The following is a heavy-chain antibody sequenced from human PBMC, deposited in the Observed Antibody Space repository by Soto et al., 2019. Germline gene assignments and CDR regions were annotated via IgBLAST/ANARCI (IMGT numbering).Heavy chain of an antibody. CDR2: INPNNGNT. CDR3: ARASGSSYWFDP. D-gene: IGHD1-26*01. V-gene: IGHV1-18*04. J-gene: IGHJ5*02. Sequence: ASVKVSCKASGYTFTGYYMHWVRQAPGQGLEWMGWINPNNGNTNYAQKLQGRVTMTRDTSTSTVYMELRSLRSDDTAVYYCARASGSSYWFDPWGQGTLVTVS. CDR1: GYTFTGYY.